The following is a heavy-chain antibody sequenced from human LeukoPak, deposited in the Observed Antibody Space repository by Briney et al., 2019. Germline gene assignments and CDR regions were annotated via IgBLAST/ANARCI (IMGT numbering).Heavy chain of an antibody. CDR3: ARGGKATVVTM. CDR1: GGSINSYY. Sequence: SETLSLTCTVSGGSINSYYWSWIRQPAGKGLEWIGRVYSSGNTSYNPSLKSRVSMSVDTSKNQFSLKLTSVTAADTAVYYCARGGKATVVTMWGQGILVTVSS. V-gene: IGHV4-4*07. CDR2: VYSSGNT. D-gene: IGHD4-23*01. J-gene: IGHJ4*02.